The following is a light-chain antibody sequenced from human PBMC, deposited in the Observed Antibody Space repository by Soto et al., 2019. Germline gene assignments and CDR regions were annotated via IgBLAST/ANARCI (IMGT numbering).Light chain of an antibody. V-gene: IGLV2-8*01. J-gene: IGLJ2*01. CDR1: SSDVGGYNY. CDR2: EVS. CDR3: SSYAGSNNPVI. Sequence: QSALTQPPSASGSPGQSVTISCTGTSSDVGGYNYVSWYQQHPGKAPKFWIFEVSRRPSGVPDRFSGSKSGNTASLTVSGLQADDEADYYCSSYAGSNNPVIFGGGTKVTVL.